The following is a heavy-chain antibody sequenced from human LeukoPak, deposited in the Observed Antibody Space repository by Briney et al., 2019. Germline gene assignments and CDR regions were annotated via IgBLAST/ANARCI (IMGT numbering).Heavy chain of an antibody. J-gene: IGHJ4*02. CDR3: ARDPFITIFGVVIRRDY. CDR2: IYYSGST. CDR1: GGSISSYY. Sequence: SETLSLTCTVSGGSISSYYWSWIGQPPGKGLEWIGNIYYSGSTYYNPSLKSRVTISVDTSKNQFSLKLSSLTAADTAVYYCARDPFITIFGVVIRRDYWGQGTLVTVSS. V-gene: IGHV4-59*12. D-gene: IGHD3-3*01.